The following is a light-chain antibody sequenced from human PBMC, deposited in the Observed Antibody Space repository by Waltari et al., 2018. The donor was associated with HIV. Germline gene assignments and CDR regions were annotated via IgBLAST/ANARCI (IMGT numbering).Light chain of an antibody. Sequence: QSALTQPRSVSGSPGQSVTISCTGTSSDVGGYNYVSWYQQHPGKAPKLMIYDVSKRASGVPDRFSGSKSGNTASLTISWLQAEDEADYYCCSYAGSYTFVVFGGGTKLTVL. CDR2: DVS. V-gene: IGLV2-11*01. J-gene: IGLJ2*01. CDR3: CSYAGSYTFVV. CDR1: SSDVGGYNY.